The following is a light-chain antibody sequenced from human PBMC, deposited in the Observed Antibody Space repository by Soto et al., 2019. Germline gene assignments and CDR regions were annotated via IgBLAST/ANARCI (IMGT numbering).Light chain of an antibody. CDR2: GAS. V-gene: IGKV3-20*01. Sequence: EIVLTQSPGTLSLSPGERATLSCRASQSVNSNYLAWYQQKPGQAPRLLIYGASSRATGIPDRFSGTGSGTDFTRTISRLEPEDFAVYYCQQYDSSPQTFGQGTNLEIK. CDR3: QQYDSSPQT. CDR1: QSVNSNY. J-gene: IGKJ2*01.